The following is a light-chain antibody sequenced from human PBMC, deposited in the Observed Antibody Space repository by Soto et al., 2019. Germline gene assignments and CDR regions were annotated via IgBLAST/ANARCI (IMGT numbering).Light chain of an antibody. CDR3: QQYFTYWT. J-gene: IGKJ1*01. Sequence: DIQMTQSPSTLSASVGDRVSITCRASQYIARCLAWYQQKPGKAPNLLIYDASSLESGVPSRSSGGRSGTEFTLIISSLQPEDTATYYCQQYFTYWTFGQGTKVDIK. CDR2: DAS. V-gene: IGKV1-5*01. CDR1: QYIARC.